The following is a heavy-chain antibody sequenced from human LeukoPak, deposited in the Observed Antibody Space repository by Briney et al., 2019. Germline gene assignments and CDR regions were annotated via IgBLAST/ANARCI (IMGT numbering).Heavy chain of an antibody. Sequence: ASVKVSCKASGYTFTSYGISWVRQAPGQWLEWMGWISAYNGNTNNAQKLQGRVTMTTDTSTSTAYMELRSLRSDDTAVYYCARGYSSSWYTSPPLDYWGQGTLVTVSS. CDR2: ISAYNGNT. J-gene: IGHJ4*02. CDR3: ARGYSSSWYTSPPLDY. D-gene: IGHD6-13*01. CDR1: GYTFTSYG. V-gene: IGHV1-18*01.